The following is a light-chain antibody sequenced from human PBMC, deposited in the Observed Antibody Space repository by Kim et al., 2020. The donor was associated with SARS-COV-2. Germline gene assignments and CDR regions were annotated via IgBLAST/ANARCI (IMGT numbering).Light chain of an antibody. CDR2: KDS. V-gene: IGLV3-27*01. J-gene: IGLJ2*01. CDR1: VLAKKY. Sequence: SYELTQPSSVSVSPGQTARITCSGDVLAKKYARWFQQKPGQAPVLVIYKDSERPSGIPERFSGSSSGTTVTLTISGAQVEDEADYYCYSAADHMGVFGGGTQLTVL. CDR3: YSAADHMGV.